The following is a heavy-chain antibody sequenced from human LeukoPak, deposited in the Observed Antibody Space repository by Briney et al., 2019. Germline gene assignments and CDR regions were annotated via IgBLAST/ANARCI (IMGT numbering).Heavy chain of an antibody. CDR3: ARKALAAAGTGSFDY. J-gene: IGHJ4*02. V-gene: IGHV3-48*03. Sequence: GGSLRLSCAASGFTFSSYEMSWVRQAPGKGLEWVSYISSSGSTIYYADSVKGRFTISRDNAKNSLYLQMNSLRAEDTAVYYCARKALAAAGTGSFDYWGQGTLVTVSS. CDR2: ISSSGSTI. CDR1: GFTFSSYE. D-gene: IGHD6-13*01.